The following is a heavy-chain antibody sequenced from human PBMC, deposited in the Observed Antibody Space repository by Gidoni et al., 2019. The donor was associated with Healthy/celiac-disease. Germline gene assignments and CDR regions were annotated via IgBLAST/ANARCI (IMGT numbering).Heavy chain of an antibody. V-gene: IGHV3-66*01. J-gene: IGHJ6*02. CDR1: GFTVSSKY. CDR3: ARESRVVATTHYYYYYGMDV. CDR2: IYSGGST. D-gene: IGHD5-12*01. Sequence: EVQLVEAGGGLVQPGGSLRLSCAASGFTVSSKYMSWVRQAPGKGLDWVSVIYSGGSTYYADSVKGRFTISRDNSKNTLYLQMNSLRAEDTAVYYCARESRVVATTHYYYYYGMDVWGQGTTVTVSS.